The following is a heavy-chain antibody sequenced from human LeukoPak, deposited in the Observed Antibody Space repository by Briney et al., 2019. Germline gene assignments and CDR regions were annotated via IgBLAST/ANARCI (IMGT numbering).Heavy chain of an antibody. CDR3: ATQQLVRFVLRFQH. CDR1: GYTLTELS. J-gene: IGHJ1*01. Sequence: ASVTVSFKVSGYTLTELSMHWVRQAPGKGLEWMGRFDPEDGETIYAQKFQGRVTMTEDTSTNTAYMELSSLRSEDTAVYYCATQQLVRFVLRFQHWGQGTLVTVSS. CDR2: FDPEDGET. V-gene: IGHV1-24*01. D-gene: IGHD6-13*01.